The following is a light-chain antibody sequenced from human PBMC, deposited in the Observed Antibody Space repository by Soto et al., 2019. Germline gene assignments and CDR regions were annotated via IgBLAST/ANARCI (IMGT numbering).Light chain of an antibody. CDR1: SSDVGGYNF. CDR3: SSYTSSSTHV. Sequence: QSALTQPASVSGSPGQSITISCTGTSSDVGGYNFVSWYQQHPGKVPKLMIFDVNSRPSGVSDRFSGSKSGNTASLAICGLQAEDGGDYYCSSYTSSSTHVFGSGTKVTVL. J-gene: IGLJ6*01. CDR2: DVN. V-gene: IGLV2-14*03.